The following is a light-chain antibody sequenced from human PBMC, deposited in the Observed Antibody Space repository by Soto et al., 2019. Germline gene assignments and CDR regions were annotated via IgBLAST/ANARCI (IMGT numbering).Light chain of an antibody. CDR1: QDISNY. V-gene: IGKV1-33*01. Sequence: IQMTQSPSSLSASVGDRVTITCQASQDISNYLNWYQQKPGKAPKLLIYDASNLETGVPSRFSGSGSGTDFTFTISSLQPEDIATYYCQQYRTFGGGTKVDIK. J-gene: IGKJ4*01. CDR2: DAS. CDR3: QQYRT.